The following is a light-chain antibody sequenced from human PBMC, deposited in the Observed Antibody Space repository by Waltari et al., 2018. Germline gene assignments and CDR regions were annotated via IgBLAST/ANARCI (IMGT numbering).Light chain of an antibody. CDR1: SSSIGDSNF. CDR2: EGD. J-gene: IGLJ3*02. Sequence: QSALPHPASVSGSPGQSITISCTGASSSIGDSNFVSWYHQHPGKAPKLMIYEGDKRPSGVSNRFSGSKSGNMASLTISGLQAEDEADYYCCSYATSSPWVFGGGTKVTVL. CDR3: CSYATSSPWV. V-gene: IGLV2-23*01.